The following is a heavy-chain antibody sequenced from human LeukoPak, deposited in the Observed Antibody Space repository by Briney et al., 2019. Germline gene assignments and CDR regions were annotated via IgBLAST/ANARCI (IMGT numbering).Heavy chain of an antibody. CDR3: ARRFID. Sequence: GGSLRLSCVGSGLTFSGFDMNWVRQAPGKGLEWVSYIRDDGTLKTYGDSVKGRFTISRDNAKNSLYLQMNSLRAEDTAIYYSARRFIDWGQGTLVTVSS. CDR1: GLTFSGFD. D-gene: IGHD1-26*01. V-gene: IGHV3-48*03. CDR2: IRDDGTLK. J-gene: IGHJ4*02.